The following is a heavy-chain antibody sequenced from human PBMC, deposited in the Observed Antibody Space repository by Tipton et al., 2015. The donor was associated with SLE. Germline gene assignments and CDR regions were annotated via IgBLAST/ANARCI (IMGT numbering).Heavy chain of an antibody. V-gene: IGHV4-59*12. D-gene: IGHD6-6*01. Sequence: TLSLTCAVTGGSINNYYWSWIRQPPGKGLEWIGYIYDSGSTYYNPSLKSRVTISLDTSKNQFSLKLSSVTAADTAVYFCARLAGRRFPFDSWGQGTLVTVSS. J-gene: IGHJ4*02. CDR1: GGSINNYY. CDR3: ARLAGRRFPFDS. CDR2: IYDSGST.